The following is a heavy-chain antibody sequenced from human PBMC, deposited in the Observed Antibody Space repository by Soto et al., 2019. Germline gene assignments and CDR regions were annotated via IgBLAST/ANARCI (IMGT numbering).Heavy chain of an antibody. D-gene: IGHD3-9*01. J-gene: IGHJ4*02. V-gene: IGHV3-53*04. CDR3: ASRNRGDILTGYYL. Sequence: HPGGSMRLSCAASGFTVSSNYMSWVRQAPGKGLEWVSVIYSGGSTYYADSVKGRFTISRHNSKNTLYLQMNSLRAEDTAVYYCASRNRGDILTGYYLWGQGTLVTVSS. CDR2: IYSGGST. CDR1: GFTVSSNY.